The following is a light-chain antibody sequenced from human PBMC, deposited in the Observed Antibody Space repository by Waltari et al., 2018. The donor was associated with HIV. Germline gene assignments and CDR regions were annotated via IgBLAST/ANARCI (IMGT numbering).Light chain of an antibody. CDR3: YSTDSSGEHKV. Sequence: SSELTQPPSVSVSPGQAARIPCSGDALAKKYAYWYQQKSGQAPGLVIYEDDKRPAGIPEGFAASTAGTVAALTISGAQVEDEGDDYCYSTDSSGEHKVFGGGTKLTVL. J-gene: IGLJ3*02. CDR2: EDD. V-gene: IGLV3-10*01. CDR1: ALAKKY.